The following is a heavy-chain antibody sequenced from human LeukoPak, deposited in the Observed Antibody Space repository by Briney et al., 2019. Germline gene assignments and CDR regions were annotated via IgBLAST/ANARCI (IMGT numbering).Heavy chain of an antibody. CDR2: MNPNSGNT. V-gene: IGHV1-8*01. CDR1: GYTFTSYD. CDR3: ARASRRGWLQLYYFDY. J-gene: IGHJ4*02. Sequence: GASVKVSCKASGYTFTSYDINWVQQATGQGLEWMGWMNPNSGNTGYAQKFQGRVTMTRNTSISTAYMELSSLRSEDTAVYYCARASRRGWLQLYYFDYWGQGTLVTVSS. D-gene: IGHD5-24*01.